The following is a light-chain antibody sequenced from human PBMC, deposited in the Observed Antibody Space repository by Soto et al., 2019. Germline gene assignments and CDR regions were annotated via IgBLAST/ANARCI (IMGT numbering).Light chain of an antibody. J-gene: IGLJ3*02. V-gene: IGLV6-57*04. CDR1: SGSIVSNY. CDR2: EDN. CDR3: QSYDSSSRV. Sequence: NFMLTQPHSVSESPGKTVTISCTRSSGSIVSNYVQWFQQRPGSAPTTVIYEDNQRPSGVPDRFSGSIDSSSNSASLTISGLKTEDEADYYCQSYDSSSRVFGGGTKVTVL.